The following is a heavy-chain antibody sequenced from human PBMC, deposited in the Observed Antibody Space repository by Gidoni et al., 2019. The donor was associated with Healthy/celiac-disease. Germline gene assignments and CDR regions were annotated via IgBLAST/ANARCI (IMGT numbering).Heavy chain of an antibody. CDR2: IYYSGST. J-gene: IGHJ6*02. Sequence: QVQLQESGPGLVKPSETLSLTCTVSGGSISRYYWSWIRQPPGKGLEWIGYIYYSGSTNYNPSLKSRVTISVDTSKNQFSLKLSSVTAADTAVYYCARTHPTPYYYYYGMDVWGQGTTVTVSS. CDR3: ARTHPTPYYYYYGMDV. V-gene: IGHV4-59*01. CDR1: GGSISRYY.